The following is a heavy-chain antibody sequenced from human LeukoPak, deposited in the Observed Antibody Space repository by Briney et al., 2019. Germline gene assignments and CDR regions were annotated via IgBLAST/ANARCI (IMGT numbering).Heavy chain of an antibody. Sequence: SETLSLTCIVSGGSISSYYWSWIRQPPGKGLEWIGYIYYSGSTNYNPSLKSRVTISVDTSKNQFSLKLSSVTAAGTAVYYCARGDGDYVSYWGQGTLVTVSS. D-gene: IGHD4-17*01. CDR2: IYYSGST. V-gene: IGHV4-59*01. CDR3: ARGDGDYVSY. CDR1: GGSISSYY. J-gene: IGHJ4*02.